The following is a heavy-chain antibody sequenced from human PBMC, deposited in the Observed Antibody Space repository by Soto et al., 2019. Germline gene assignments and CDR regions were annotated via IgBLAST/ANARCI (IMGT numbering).Heavy chain of an antibody. CDR2: IYYSGST. Sequence: SETLSLTCTVSGGSISSGDYCWSWIRQPPGKGLEWIGYIYYSGSTYYNPSLKSRVTISVDTSKNQFSLKLSSVTAADTAVYYCARDQRDGYTYYYYYGMDVWGQGTTVTVSS. J-gene: IGHJ6*02. CDR3: ARDQRDGYTYYYYYGMDV. D-gene: IGHD5-12*01. V-gene: IGHV4-30-4*01. CDR1: GGSISSGDYC.